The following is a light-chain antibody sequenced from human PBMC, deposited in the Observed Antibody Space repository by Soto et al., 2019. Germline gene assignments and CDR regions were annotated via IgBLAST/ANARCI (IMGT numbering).Light chain of an antibody. CDR3: SQYGSSPPLT. V-gene: IGKV3-20*01. Sequence: EIVLPQSPGTLSLSPGERATLTCRASQSVRSIYLAWFQQKPGQTPSLLIYGASRRATGIPVWFSGSGSGTDFTLTISRLEPEDFAVYYCSQYGSSPPLTFGQGTRLEIK. J-gene: IGKJ5*01. CDR1: QSVRSIY. CDR2: GAS.